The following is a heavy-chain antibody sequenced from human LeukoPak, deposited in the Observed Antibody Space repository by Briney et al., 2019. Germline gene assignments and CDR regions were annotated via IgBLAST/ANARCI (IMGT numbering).Heavy chain of an antibody. D-gene: IGHD3-16*02. CDR2: INHSGST. CDR3: AGIMITFGGVIVMDAFDI. V-gene: IGHV4-34*01. CDR1: GGSFSGYY. J-gene: IGHJ3*02. Sequence: SETLSLTCAVNGGSFSGYYWSWIRQPPGKGLEWIGEINHSGSTNYNPSLKSRVTISVDTSKNQFSLKLSSVTAADTAVYYCAGIMITFGGVIVMDAFDIWGQGTMVTVSS.